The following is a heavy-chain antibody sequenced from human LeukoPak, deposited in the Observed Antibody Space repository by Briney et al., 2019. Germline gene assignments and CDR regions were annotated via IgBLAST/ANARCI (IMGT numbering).Heavy chain of an antibody. Sequence: SVKVSCKASGGTFSSYAISWVRQAPGQGLEWMGGIIPIFGTANYAQKFQGRVTITADKSTSTAYMELSSLRSEDTAVYYCARALGGAYYTDVWGKGTTVTVSS. CDR2: IIPIFGTA. D-gene: IGHD3-16*01. J-gene: IGHJ6*03. CDR3: ARALGGAYYTDV. V-gene: IGHV1-69*06. CDR1: GGTFSSYA.